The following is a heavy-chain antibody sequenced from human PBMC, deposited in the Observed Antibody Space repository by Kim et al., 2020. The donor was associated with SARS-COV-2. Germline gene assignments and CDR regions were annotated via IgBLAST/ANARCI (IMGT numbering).Heavy chain of an antibody. CDR2: ITFDGSDI. CDR3: ANHAGYSSSWYSNY. D-gene: IGHD2-15*01. CDR1: GFTFTSFG. J-gene: IGHJ4*01. Sequence: GGSLRLSCATSGFTFTSFGMHWVRQAPGKGLEWVAVITFDGSDIYYRDSVKGRFTMSRDDSKNTLYLHLNSLRDEDTAVYYCANHAGYSSSWYSNY. V-gene: IGHV3-30*18.